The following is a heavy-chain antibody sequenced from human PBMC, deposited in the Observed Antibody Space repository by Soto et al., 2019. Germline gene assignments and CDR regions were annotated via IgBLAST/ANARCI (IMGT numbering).Heavy chain of an antibody. V-gene: IGHV4-34*01. CDR1: GGSFSGYY. J-gene: IGHJ3*02. Sequence: SETLSLTCAVYGGSFSGYYWIWIRQPPGKGLEWIGEINHSGSTNYNPSLKSRVTISVDTSKNQFSLKLSSVTAADTAVYYCARPYSSITGRSFDIWGQGTMVTVSS. CDR3: ARPYSSITGRSFDI. D-gene: IGHD6-13*01. CDR2: INHSGST.